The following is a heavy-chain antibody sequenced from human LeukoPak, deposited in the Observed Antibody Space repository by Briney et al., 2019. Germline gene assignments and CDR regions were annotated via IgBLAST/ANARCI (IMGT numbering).Heavy chain of an antibody. J-gene: IGHJ1*01. Sequence: SGGSLRLSCAASGFTFSSYAMSWVRQAPGKGLEWVSAISGSGGSTYYADSVKGRFTISRDNSKNTLYLQMNSLRAEDTAVYYCAKDRDSSGYYYFSEYFHHWGQGTLVTVSS. V-gene: IGHV3-23*01. CDR1: GFTFSSYA. D-gene: IGHD3-22*01. CDR3: AKDRDSSGYYYFSEYFHH. CDR2: ISGSGGST.